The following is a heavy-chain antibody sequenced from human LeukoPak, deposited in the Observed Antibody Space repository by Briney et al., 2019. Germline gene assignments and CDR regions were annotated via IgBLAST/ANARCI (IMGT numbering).Heavy chain of an antibody. D-gene: IGHD6-6*01. J-gene: IGHJ4*02. CDR3: ARLSRYSSSSEADY. Sequence: GGSLEISCKGSGYSFTSYWIGWVRQVPGKGLEWMGIIYPGDSDTRYSPSCQGQVTISADKSISTAYLQWSSLKASDTAMYYCARLSRYSSSSEADYWGQGTLVTVSS. CDR1: GYSFTSYW. CDR2: IYPGDSDT. V-gene: IGHV5-51*01.